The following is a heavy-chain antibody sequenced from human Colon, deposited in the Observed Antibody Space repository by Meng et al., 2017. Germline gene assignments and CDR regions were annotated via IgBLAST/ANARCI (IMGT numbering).Heavy chain of an antibody. V-gene: IGHV1-3*01. D-gene: IGHD3-10*01. CDR3: ARDLYGSGRFDY. J-gene: IGHJ4*02. Sequence: QFTLVQSETEVKKPGASVNLSCKTSGFTFTTYAIQWVRQAPGQRPQWLGWISVGNGNTKYSQHFQDRVIITRDTSASTAYMELSSLKSEDTAVYYCARDLYGSGRFDYWGQGTLVTVSS. CDR1: GFTFTTYA. CDR2: ISVGNGNT.